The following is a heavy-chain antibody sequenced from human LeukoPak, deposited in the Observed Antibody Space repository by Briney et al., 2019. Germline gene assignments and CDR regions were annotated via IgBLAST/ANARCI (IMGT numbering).Heavy chain of an antibody. V-gene: IGHV1-18*01. D-gene: IGHD2-2*01. CDR2: ISGNNDNP. Sequence: GASVKVSCKASGYTVSNFGINWVRQAPGQGLEWMGWISGNNDNPNYGQKFQGRFTVTTDSSTNTAYMELRNLRLDDAAVFYCARDGTSTDDYWGQGTLVTVSS. CDR1: GYTVSNFG. J-gene: IGHJ4*02. CDR3: ARDGTSTDDY.